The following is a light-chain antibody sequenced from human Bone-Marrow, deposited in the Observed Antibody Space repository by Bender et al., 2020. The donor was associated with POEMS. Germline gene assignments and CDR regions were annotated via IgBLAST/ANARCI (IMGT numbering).Light chain of an antibody. CDR1: NTDIEFYNL. CDR2: EGT. CDR3: CSYAHTTTPNWV. V-gene: IGLV2-23*01. Sequence: QSALTQPASVSGSPGQSITISCTGTNTDIEFYNLVSWYQQHPGNAPKLMIYEGTERPSGVSNRFSGSTSGNTASLTISGLQAEDEADYYCCSYAHTTTPNWVFGRGTKLTVL. J-gene: IGLJ3*02.